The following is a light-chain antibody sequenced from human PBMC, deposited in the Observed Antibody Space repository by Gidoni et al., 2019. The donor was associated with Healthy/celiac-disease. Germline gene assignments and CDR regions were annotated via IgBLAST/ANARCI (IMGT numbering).Light chain of an antibody. Sequence: EIVMKKYQVTLSVSPGERATLSCRASQSVSSNLAWYQQKPGQAPRLLIYGASTRATGIPARFSGSGSGTEFTLTISSLQSEDFAVYYCQQYNNWPPMYTFGQGTKLEIK. CDR2: GAS. J-gene: IGKJ2*01. CDR1: QSVSSN. CDR3: QQYNNWPPMYT. V-gene: IGKV3-15*01.